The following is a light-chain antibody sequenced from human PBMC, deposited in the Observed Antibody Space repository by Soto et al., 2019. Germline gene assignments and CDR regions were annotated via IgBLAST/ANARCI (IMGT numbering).Light chain of an antibody. J-gene: IGLJ1*01. CDR2: DVT. CDR3: SSFTSSSTNV. V-gene: IGLV2-8*01. Sequence: QSALTQPPSASGSPGQSVTISCTGTSSDVGGYNYVSWHQQHPGKAPKLIIYDVTKRPSGVPDRFSGSKSGYTASLTVSGLQAEDEADYYCSSFTSSSTNVFGTGTKLTVL. CDR1: SSDVGGYNY.